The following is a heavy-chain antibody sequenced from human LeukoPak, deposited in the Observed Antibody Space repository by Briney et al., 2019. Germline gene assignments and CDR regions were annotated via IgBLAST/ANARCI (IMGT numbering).Heavy chain of an antibody. Sequence: PSETLSLTCAVYGGSFSGYYWSWIRQPPGKGLEWIGEINHSGSTNYNPSLKSRVTISVDTSKNQFSLKLSSVTAADTAVYYCARAPSGYCSGGSCYSKYYYYGMDVWGQGTTVTASS. CDR1: GGSFSGYY. D-gene: IGHD2-15*01. CDR3: ARAPSGYCSGGSCYSKYYYYGMDV. V-gene: IGHV4-34*01. J-gene: IGHJ6*02. CDR2: INHSGST.